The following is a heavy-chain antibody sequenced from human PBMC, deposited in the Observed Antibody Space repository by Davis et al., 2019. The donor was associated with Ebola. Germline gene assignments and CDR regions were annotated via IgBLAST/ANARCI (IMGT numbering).Heavy chain of an antibody. Sequence: ASVKVSCKASGGTFSSYAISWVRQAPGQGLEWMGWISAYNGNTNYAQKLQGRVTMTTDTSTSTAYMELSSLRSEDTAVYYCARREGLWDSSGYPSPEYWFDPWGQGTLVTVSS. CDR2: ISAYNGNT. CDR1: GGTFSSYA. D-gene: IGHD3-22*01. CDR3: ARREGLWDSSGYPSPEYWFDP. V-gene: IGHV1-18*01. J-gene: IGHJ5*02.